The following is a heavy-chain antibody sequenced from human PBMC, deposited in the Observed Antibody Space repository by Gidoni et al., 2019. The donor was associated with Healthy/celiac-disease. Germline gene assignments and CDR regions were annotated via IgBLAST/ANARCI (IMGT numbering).Heavy chain of an antibody. Sequence: QLQLQESVSGLVKPSQTLSLTCAVSGGPISSGGYSWSWIRQPPGKGLEWIGYIYHSGSTYYNPSLKSRVTISVDRSKNQFSLKLSSVTAADTAVYYCARNDYYYYYGMDVWGKGTTVTVSS. CDR3: ARNDYYYYYGMDV. J-gene: IGHJ6*04. V-gene: IGHV4-30-2*01. CDR2: IYHSGST. CDR1: GGPISSGGYS.